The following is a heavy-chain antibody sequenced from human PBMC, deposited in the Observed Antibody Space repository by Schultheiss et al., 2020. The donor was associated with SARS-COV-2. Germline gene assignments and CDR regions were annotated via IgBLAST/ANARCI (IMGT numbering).Heavy chain of an antibody. CDR1: GFTVSSYY. CDR2: IYSGGST. V-gene: IGHV3-53*01. J-gene: IGHJ4*02. Sequence: GGSLRLSCAASGFTVSSYYMNWVRQAPGKGLEWVSVIYSGGSTYYADSVKGRFTISRDNSKNTLYLQMNSLRAEDTAVYYCAKVMTLQSRAFDYWGQGTLVTVSS. D-gene: IGHD4-11*01. CDR3: AKVMTLQSRAFDY.